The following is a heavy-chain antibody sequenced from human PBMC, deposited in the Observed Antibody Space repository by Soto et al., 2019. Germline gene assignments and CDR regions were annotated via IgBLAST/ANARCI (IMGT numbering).Heavy chain of an antibody. CDR2: VNPDETKK. V-gene: IGHV3-7*05. CDR1: GFALSNYW. J-gene: IGHJ4*02. Sequence: GGSLRLSCSASGFALSNYWMTWIRQSPGKGLEWVANVNPDETKKCYEDAVKGRFTISRDNAENSLFLQMSDLRVEDTAVYYCATDPPWTDAIWDCWGQGTLVPVSS. D-gene: IGHD1-1*01. CDR3: ATDPPWTDAIWDC.